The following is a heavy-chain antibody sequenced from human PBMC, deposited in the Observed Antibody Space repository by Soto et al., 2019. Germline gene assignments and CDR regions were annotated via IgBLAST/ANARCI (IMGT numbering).Heavy chain of an antibody. J-gene: IGHJ4*02. CDR1: GFTFSSYA. CDR2: VSYSSGRT. D-gene: IGHD1-26*01. Sequence: AGGSLRLSCAASGFTFSSYAMSWVRQAPGKGLEWVSGVSYSSGRTYYADSVKGRFTISRDNSKNTLYLQMNSLRADDTAVYFCAKDRRELAVFDYWGQGTPVTVSS. CDR3: AKDRRELAVFDY. V-gene: IGHV3-23*01.